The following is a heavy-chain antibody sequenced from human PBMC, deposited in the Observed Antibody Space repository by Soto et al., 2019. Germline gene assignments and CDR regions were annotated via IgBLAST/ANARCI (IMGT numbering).Heavy chain of an antibody. J-gene: IGHJ6*02. CDR2: ISYDGSNK. D-gene: IGHD5-18*01. CDR3: AREPGGYRYGPLTYYYYGMDV. Sequence: GGSLRLSCAASGFTFSSYGMHWVRQAPGKGLEWVAVISYDGSNKYYADSVKGRFTISRDNSKNTLYLQMNSLRAEDTAVYYCAREPGGYRYGPLTYYYYGMDVWGQGTTVTVSS. CDR1: GFTFSSYG. V-gene: IGHV3-30*03.